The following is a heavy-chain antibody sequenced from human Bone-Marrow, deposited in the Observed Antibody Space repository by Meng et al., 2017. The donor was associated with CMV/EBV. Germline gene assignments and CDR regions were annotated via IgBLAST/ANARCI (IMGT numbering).Heavy chain of an antibody. CDR3: TRAPYDFWSGYYHPLDY. Sequence: GESLKISCAASRFTFSNAWMSWVRQAPGKGLEWVGRIRSKANSYATAYAASVKGRFTISRDDSKNTAYLQMNSLKTEDTAVYYCTRAPYDFWSGYYHPLDYWGQGTLVTVSS. J-gene: IGHJ4*02. CDR1: RFTFSNAW. CDR2: IRSKANSYAT. D-gene: IGHD3-3*01. V-gene: IGHV3-73*01.